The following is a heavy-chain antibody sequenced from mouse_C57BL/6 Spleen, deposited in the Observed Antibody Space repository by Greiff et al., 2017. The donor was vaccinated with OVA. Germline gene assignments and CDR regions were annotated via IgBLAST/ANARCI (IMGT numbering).Heavy chain of an antibody. D-gene: IGHD1-1*01. V-gene: IGHV6-3*01. CDR1: GFTFSNYW. Sequence: EVQLVESGGGLVQPGGSMKLSCVASGFTFSNYWLNWVRQSPEKGLEWVAQIRLKSDNYATHYAESVTGRFTISRDDSKSSVYLQMNNVRAEDDGIYYCTEGDYYGSVDDWGQGTTLTVSS. CDR2: IRLKSDNYAT. CDR3: TEGDYYGSVDD. J-gene: IGHJ2*01.